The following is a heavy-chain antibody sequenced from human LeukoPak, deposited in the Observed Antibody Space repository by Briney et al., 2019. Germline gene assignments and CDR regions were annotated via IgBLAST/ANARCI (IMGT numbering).Heavy chain of an antibody. Sequence: PGGSLRLSCAASGFTFSDYYMSWIRQAPGKGLEWVSYISSSNRYTNYADPVKGRFTISRDNAKNSLYLQMNSLRDEDSAVYYCARGLRFGDWGQGALVTVSS. V-gene: IGHV3-11*06. CDR2: ISSSNRYT. J-gene: IGHJ5*02. CDR1: GFTFSDYY. D-gene: IGHD2-21*01. CDR3: ARGLRFGD.